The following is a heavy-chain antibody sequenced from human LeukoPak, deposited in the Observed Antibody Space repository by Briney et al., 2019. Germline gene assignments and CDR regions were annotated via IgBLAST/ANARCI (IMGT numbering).Heavy chain of an antibody. Sequence: ASVKVSCKASGYTFTNNYMHWVRQAPGQGLEWMGIINPSGDNTWYAQKFQGRVTLTRDMATSTDYMEVSSLRSEDTAVYYCARGRWLGASYYYMDVWGKGTTVTISS. V-gene: IGHV1-46*01. D-gene: IGHD6-19*01. CDR2: INPSGDNT. CDR1: GYTFTNNY. J-gene: IGHJ6*03. CDR3: ARGRWLGASYYYMDV.